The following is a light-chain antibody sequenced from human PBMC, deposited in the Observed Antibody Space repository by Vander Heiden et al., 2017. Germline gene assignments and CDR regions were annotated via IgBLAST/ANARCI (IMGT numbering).Light chain of an antibody. Sequence: EIVMPQSPATLSVPPGERATLSCRASQSIHVKLAWYQQRPGQAPRLLISAASTRAPGIPARFSGSGSGTEFTLTISSLQSEDFALYFCHQYDDWPQTFGQGTKVDIK. J-gene: IGKJ1*01. CDR2: AAS. CDR1: QSIHVK. CDR3: HQYDDWPQT. V-gene: IGKV3-15*01.